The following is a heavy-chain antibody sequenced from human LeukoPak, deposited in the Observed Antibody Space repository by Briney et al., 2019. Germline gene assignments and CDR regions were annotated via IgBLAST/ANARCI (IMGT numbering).Heavy chain of an antibody. V-gene: IGHV4-30-4*01. CDR1: GGSISSSDYC. D-gene: IGHD3-10*01. J-gene: IGHJ6*02. CDR3: ARDVLTPYYYGMDV. Sequence: SETLSLTCTVSGGSISSSDYCWSWIRQPPGKGLEWIGYIYYSGSTYYNPSLKSRVTVSVDTSKNQFSLKLSSVTAADTAVYYCARDVLTPYYYGMDVWGQGTTVTVSS. CDR2: IYYSGST.